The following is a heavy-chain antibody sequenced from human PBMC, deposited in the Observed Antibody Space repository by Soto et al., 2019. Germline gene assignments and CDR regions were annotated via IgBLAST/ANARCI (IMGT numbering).Heavy chain of an antibody. Sequence: QVQLVDCGGGLVKPGGSLRLSCAASGFAFRDWYMSGIGQAPGKGLEWVAYITGSGVIKYYADSVRGRFTISRDTANDSLYLQMNNLRTEDTAVYYCARMTRYTPWTIAYWGQGTLVTVSS. CDR2: ITGSGVIK. J-gene: IGHJ4*02. D-gene: IGHD2-2*02. CDR3: ARMTRYTPWTIAY. CDR1: GFAFRDWY. V-gene: IGHV3-11*01.